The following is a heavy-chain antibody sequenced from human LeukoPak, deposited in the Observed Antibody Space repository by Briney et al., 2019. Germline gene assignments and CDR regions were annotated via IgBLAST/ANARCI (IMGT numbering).Heavy chain of an antibody. V-gene: IGHV4-61*02. CDR3: ARGIVVVPAALLRRENYMDV. D-gene: IGHD2-2*01. CDR2: IYTSGST. CDR1: GGSISSSSYY. Sequence: PSETLSLTCTVSGGSISSSSYYWRWIRQPAGMGLEWIGRIYTSGSTNYNPSLKSRVTMSVDTSKNQFSLKLSSVTAADTAVYYCARGIVVVPAALLRRENYMDVWGKGTTVTVSS. J-gene: IGHJ6*03.